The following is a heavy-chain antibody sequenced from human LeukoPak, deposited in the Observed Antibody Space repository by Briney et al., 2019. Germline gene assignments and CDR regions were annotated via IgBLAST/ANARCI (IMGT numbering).Heavy chain of an antibody. J-gene: IGHJ4*02. CDR3: ARDTGGWYGFDY. V-gene: IGHV3-74*01. CDR1: GFTFSSYW. CDR2: INSDGSST. Sequence: GGSLRLSCAASGFTFSSYWMHWVRQAPGKGLVGVSRINSDGSSTSYADSVKGRFTISRDNAKNTLYLQMNSLRAEDTAVYYCARDTGGWYGFDYWGQGTLVTVSS. D-gene: IGHD6-19*01.